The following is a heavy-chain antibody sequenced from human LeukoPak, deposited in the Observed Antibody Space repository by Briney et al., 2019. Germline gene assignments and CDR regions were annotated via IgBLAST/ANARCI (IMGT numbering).Heavy chain of an antibody. CDR3: ARGRLWFGEWSNAFDI. CDR1: GFTFSSYA. Sequence: GRSLRLSCAASGFTFSSYAMHWVRQAPGKGLEWVAVISYDGSNKYYADSVKGRFTISRDNSKNTLYLQMNSLRAEDTAVYYCARGRLWFGEWSNAFDIWGQGTMVTVSS. D-gene: IGHD3-10*01. V-gene: IGHV3-30-3*01. J-gene: IGHJ3*02. CDR2: ISYDGSNK.